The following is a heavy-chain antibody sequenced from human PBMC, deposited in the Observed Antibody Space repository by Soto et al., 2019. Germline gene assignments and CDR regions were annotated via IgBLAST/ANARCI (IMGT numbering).Heavy chain of an antibody. V-gene: IGHV1-2*02. CDR3: ARDIGGVSGIDY. J-gene: IGHJ4*02. CDR1: GYTFTGYY. Sequence: ASVKVSCKASGYTFTGYYIQWVRQAPGRGLEWMAWINPNNGDTNYAQKFEGRVTVTRDTSITTAFMELSSLRSDDSAIYYCARDIGGVSGIDYWGQGTPVTVPQ. D-gene: IGHD2-21*01. CDR2: INPNNGDT.